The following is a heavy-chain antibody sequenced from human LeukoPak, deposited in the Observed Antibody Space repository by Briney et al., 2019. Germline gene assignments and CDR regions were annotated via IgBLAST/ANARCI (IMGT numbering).Heavy chain of an antibody. CDR2: FDPEDGET. CDR3: ATDDYVWGSYRSIDY. J-gene: IGHJ4*02. D-gene: IGHD3-16*02. CDR1: GYTLTELS. Sequence: ASVKVSCKVSGYTLTELSMHWVRQAPGKGLEWMGGFDPEDGETIYAQKFQGRVTMTEDTSTDTAYTELSSLRSEDTAVYYCATDDYVWGSYRSIDYWGQGTLVTVSS. V-gene: IGHV1-24*01.